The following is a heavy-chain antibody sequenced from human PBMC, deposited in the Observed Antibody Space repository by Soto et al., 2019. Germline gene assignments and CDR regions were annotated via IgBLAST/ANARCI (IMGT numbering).Heavy chain of an antibody. V-gene: IGHV4-59*02. CDR1: GGSVRNYH. J-gene: IGHJ5*02. Sequence: SETLSLTCTVSGGSVRNYHWSWIRQSPGKGLEWIGYVYDSGSITTSYNPSVKSRVTISVDPSKNEVSLKLTSVTAADTAVYYCARRWQQLSWFDVWGQGTLVTVSS. CDR2: VYDSGSITT. CDR3: ARRWQQLSWFDV.